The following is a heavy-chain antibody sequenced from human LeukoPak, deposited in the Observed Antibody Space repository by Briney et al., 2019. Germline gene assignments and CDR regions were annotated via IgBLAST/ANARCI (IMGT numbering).Heavy chain of an antibody. Sequence: GGSLRLSCAASGFTFSSYAMHWVRQAPGKGLEWVAVISYDGSNKYYADSVKGRFTISRDNSKNTLYLQMNSLRAEDTAVYYCAKIGDTAMVIDYWGQGTLVTVSS. CDR2: ISYDGSNK. CDR3: AKIGDTAMVIDY. CDR1: GFTFSSYA. V-gene: IGHV3-30-3*02. J-gene: IGHJ4*02. D-gene: IGHD5-18*01.